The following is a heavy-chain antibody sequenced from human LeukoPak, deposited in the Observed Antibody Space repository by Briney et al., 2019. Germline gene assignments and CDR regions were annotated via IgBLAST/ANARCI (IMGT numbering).Heavy chain of an antibody. CDR1: GYTFTTYD. J-gene: IGHJ5*02. CDR3: ARGRGSGHKENWFDP. D-gene: IGHD6-19*01. V-gene: IGHV1-8*01. CDR2: MNPNSGNT. Sequence: GVSVKVSCKASGYTFTTYDINWVRQATGQGLEWMGWMNPNSGNTGYTQKFQGRVTRTRNTSISTAYMELSSLRSEDTAVYYCARGRGSGHKENWFDPWGQGTLVTVSS.